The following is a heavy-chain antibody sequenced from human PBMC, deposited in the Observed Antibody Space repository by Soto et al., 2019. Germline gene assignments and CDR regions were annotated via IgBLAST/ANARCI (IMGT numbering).Heavy chain of an antibody. CDR2: IIPIFGTA. CDR1: GGTFSSYA. D-gene: IGHD2-2*01. V-gene: IGHV1-69*13. CDR3: ARPVVPAAHDAFDI. Sequence: SVKVSCKASGGTFSSYAISWVRQAPGQGLEWMGGIIPIFGTANYAQKFQGRVTITADESTGTAYMELSSLRSEDTAVYYCARPVVPAAHDAFDIWGQGTMVTVSS. J-gene: IGHJ3*02.